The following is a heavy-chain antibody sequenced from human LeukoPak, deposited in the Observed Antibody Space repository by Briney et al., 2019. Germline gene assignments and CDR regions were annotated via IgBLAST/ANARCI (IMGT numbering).Heavy chain of an antibody. J-gene: IGHJ4*02. CDR1: GYTFTGYY. V-gene: IGHV1-2*02. Sequence: GTFVKVSCKSSGYTFTGYYMHWVRQAPGQGFEWMGRIDSSSGGTDYAQNFQGRVTMTRDTSISTVYMELISLRSDDTAVYYCAREMNYDDYRTSDYWGQGTLVTVSS. D-gene: IGHD4-17*01. CDR2: IDSSSGGT. CDR3: AREMNYDDYRTSDY.